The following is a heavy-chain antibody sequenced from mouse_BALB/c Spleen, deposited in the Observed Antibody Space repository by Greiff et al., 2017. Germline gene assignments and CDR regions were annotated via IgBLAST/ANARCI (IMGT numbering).Heavy chain of an antibody. CDR2: IAPGSGST. V-gene: IGHV1S41*01. D-gene: IGHD1-1*01. Sequence: DLVKPGASVKLSCKASGYTFTSYWINWIKQRPGQGLEWIGRIAPGSGSTYYNEMFKGKATLTVDTSSSTAYIQLSSLSSEDSAVYFYAGHPNYYGSFFAYWGQGTLVTVSA. J-gene: IGHJ3*01. CDR3: AGHPNYYGSFFAY. CDR1: GYTFTSYW.